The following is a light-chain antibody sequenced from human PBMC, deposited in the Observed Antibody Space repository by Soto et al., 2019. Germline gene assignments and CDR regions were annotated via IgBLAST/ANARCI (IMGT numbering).Light chain of an antibody. CDR3: SSYTSSSTYV. CDR2: DVT. J-gene: IGLJ1*01. V-gene: IGLV2-11*01. CDR1: SSDVGGYNY. Sequence: QSVLTQPRSVSGSLGQSVTISCTGTSSDVGGYNYVSWYQQHPGKAPKLMIYDVTKRPSGVPDRFSGSRSVNTASLTISGLQAEDEADYYCSSYTSSSTYVFGTGTKVTVL.